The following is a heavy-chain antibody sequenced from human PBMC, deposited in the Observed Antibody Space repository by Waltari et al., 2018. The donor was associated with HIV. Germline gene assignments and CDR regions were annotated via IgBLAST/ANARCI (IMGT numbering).Heavy chain of an antibody. Sequence: EVQVVESGGGLVKPGGSLRLSCEASGFTFSSYSMNWVRQAPGKGLEWVSSISSSSSYIYYADSVKGRVTISRDNAKNSLYLQLNSLRVDDTAVYYCARGNGSWAFDMWGQGTMVTVSS. CDR1: GFTFSSYS. J-gene: IGHJ3*02. CDR2: ISSSSSYI. CDR3: ARGNGSWAFDM. V-gene: IGHV3-21*01.